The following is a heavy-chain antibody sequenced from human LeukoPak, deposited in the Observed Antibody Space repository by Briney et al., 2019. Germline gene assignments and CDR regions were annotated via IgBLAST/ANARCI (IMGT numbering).Heavy chain of an antibody. CDR1: GFTFNIYA. CDR2: IYYSGST. Sequence: GSLRLSCAASGFTFNIYAMSWVRQAPEKGLEWIGSIYYSGSTYYNPSLKSRVTISVDTSKNQFSLKLSSVTAADTAVYYCASTWIQLWLYFDYWGQGTLVTVSS. V-gene: IGHV4-38-2*01. J-gene: IGHJ4*02. D-gene: IGHD5-18*01. CDR3: ASTWIQLWLYFDY.